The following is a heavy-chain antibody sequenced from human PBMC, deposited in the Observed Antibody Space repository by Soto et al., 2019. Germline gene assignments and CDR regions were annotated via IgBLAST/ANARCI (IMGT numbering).Heavy chain of an antibody. D-gene: IGHD3-10*01. J-gene: IGHJ6*02. V-gene: IGHV4-39*01. CDR1: GGSISSSSYY. Sequence: QLQLQESGPGLVKPSETLSLTCTVSGGSISSSSYYWGWIRQPPGKGLEWIGSIYYSGSTNYNPSLKRRVTIAVDTSKNQFSLKLSSVTAADTAVYYCARSGSYYNDYYGMDVWGQGTTVTVSS. CDR2: IYYSGST. CDR3: ARSGSYYNDYYGMDV.